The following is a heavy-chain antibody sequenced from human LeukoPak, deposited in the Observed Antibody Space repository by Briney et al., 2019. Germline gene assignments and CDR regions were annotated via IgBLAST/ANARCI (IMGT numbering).Heavy chain of an antibody. CDR1: GFSVSSNY. CDR2: IKLDGSEK. D-gene: IGHD3/OR15-3a*01. Sequence: GGSLRLSCAASGFSVSSNYMSWVRQAPGKGLEWVANIKLDGSEKNYVDSVKGRFTISRDNTKNSLYLQMNSLRAEDTAVFYCARDQYDTWSRRGNFDSWGQGTLVIVSS. CDR3: ARDQYDTWSRRGNFDS. J-gene: IGHJ4*02. V-gene: IGHV3-7*03.